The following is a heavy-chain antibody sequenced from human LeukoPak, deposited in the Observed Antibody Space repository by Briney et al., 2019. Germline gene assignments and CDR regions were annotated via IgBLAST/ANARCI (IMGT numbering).Heavy chain of an antibody. V-gene: IGHV1-24*01. D-gene: IGHD4-17*01. CDR3: ATFSDYGDYHFAY. J-gene: IGHJ4*02. CDR1: GYTLTELS. CDR2: FDPEDGET. Sequence: ASVTVSCTVSGYTLTELSMHWVRQAPGKGLEWTGGFDPEDGETIYAQKFQGRVTMTEDTSTDTAYMELSSLKSEDTAVYYCATFSDYGDYHFAYWGQGTLVTVSS.